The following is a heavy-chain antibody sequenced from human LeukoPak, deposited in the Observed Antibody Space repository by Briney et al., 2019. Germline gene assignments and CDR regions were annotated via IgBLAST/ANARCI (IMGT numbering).Heavy chain of an antibody. CDR2: IIPMFGTA. CDR3: ARVTWCSSTSCCAGIYWFDP. V-gene: IGHV1-69*13. J-gene: IGHJ5*02. CDR1: GGTFSSYA. Sequence: GASVNDSCKASGGTFSSYAISWVRQAPGQGLEWMGGIIPMFGTANYAQKFQGRVTITADESTSTAYMELSSLRSEDTAVYYCARVTWCSSTSCCAGIYWFDPWGQGTMLSVSS. D-gene: IGHD2-2*01.